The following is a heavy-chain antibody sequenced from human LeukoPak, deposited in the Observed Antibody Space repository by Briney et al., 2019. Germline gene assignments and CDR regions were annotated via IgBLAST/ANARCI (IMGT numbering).Heavy chain of an antibody. V-gene: IGHV3-74*01. CDR2: INSDGSST. CDR3: AISGSYWAWAH. D-gene: IGHD1-26*01. CDR1: GFTLSSYW. J-gene: IGHJ4*02. Sequence: GGSLRLSCAASGFTLSSYWMHWVRQAPGKGLVWVSRINSDGSSTSYADSVKGRFTISRDNAKNTLYLQMNSLRAEDTAVYYCAISGSYWAWAHWGQGTLVTVSS.